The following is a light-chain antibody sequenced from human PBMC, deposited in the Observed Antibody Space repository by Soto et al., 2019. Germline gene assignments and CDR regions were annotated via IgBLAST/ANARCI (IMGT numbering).Light chain of an antibody. CDR1: SSNIGTNT. V-gene: IGLV1-44*01. J-gene: IGLJ2*01. Sequence: QAVVTQPPSASGTRGQRVTISCSGSSSNIGTNTVIWYQQLPGAAPKLLIYSDNQRPSGVPDRFSGSKSGTSASLAISGLQSEDEADYYCAAWDVSLVVFGGGTQLTVL. CDR3: AAWDVSLVV. CDR2: SDN.